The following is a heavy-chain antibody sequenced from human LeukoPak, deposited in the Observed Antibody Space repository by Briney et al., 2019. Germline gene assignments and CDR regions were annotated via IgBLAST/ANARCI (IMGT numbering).Heavy chain of an antibody. V-gene: IGHV3-33*01. J-gene: IGHJ5*02. D-gene: IGHD2-21*02. CDR3: ARAVVTAIPYNWFDP. Sequence: PGGSLRLSCAASGFTFSSYGMHWVRQAPGKGLEWVAVIWYDGSNKYYADSVKGRFTISRDKSKNTLYLQMNSLRAEDTAVYYCARAVVTAIPYNWFDPWGQGTLVTVSS. CDR1: GFTFSSYG. CDR2: IWYDGSNK.